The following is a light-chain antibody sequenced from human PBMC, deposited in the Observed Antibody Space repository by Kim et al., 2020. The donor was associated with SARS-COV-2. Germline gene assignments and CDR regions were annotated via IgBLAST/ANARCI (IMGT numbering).Light chain of an antibody. CDR2: GAS. V-gene: IGKV3-20*01. J-gene: IGKJ5*01. CDR3: QQYGNAPDT. Sequence: PGERATVSCRASQSVRGSYLAWYQQQKPGQAPRLLIYGASSRATGIPDRFSGSGSGTDFTLTISRLEPEDFAVYYCQQYGNAPDTFGQGTRLEIK. CDR1: QSVRGSY.